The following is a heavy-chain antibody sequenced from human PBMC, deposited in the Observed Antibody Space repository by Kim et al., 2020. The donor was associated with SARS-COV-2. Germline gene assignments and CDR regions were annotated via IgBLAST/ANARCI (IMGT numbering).Heavy chain of an antibody. CDR3: SREPPGPVYGMGV. CDR1: GFTFSNYN. V-gene: IGHV3-33*01. Sequence: GGSLRLSCAASGFTFSNYNIHWVRQAPGKGLEWVALIFSDGSDKYYADSVKGRFTISRDDPKNTAYLQMNSLRLEDTAVYYCSREPPGPVYGMGVWGQGTTVTVSS. D-gene: IGHD4-17*01. CDR2: IFSDGSDK. J-gene: IGHJ6*02.